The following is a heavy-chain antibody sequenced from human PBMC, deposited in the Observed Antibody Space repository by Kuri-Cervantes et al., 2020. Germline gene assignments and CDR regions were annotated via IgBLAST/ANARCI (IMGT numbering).Heavy chain of an antibody. V-gene: IGHV4-61*01. J-gene: IGHJ6*02. Sequence: SETLSLTCTVSGGSVTSGSYYWSWIRLPPGKGLEWIGYIYYSGSTKYNPSLKSRVTMSLDTSKNQFSLRLSSVTAADTAVYYCARAIYGDYFAAKDGGDKEQYYYYYYGMDVWGQGTTVTVSS. CDR2: IYYSGST. D-gene: IGHD4-17*01. CDR1: GGSVTSGSYY. CDR3: ARAIYGDYFAAKDGGDKEQYYYYYYGMDV.